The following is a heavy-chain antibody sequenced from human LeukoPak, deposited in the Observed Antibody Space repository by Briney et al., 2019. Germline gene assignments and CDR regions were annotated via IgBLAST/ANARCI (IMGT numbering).Heavy chain of an antibody. CDR2: ISSSGSTI. Sequence: GGSLRLSCAASGFTFSSYEMNWVRQAPGKGLEWVSYISSSGSTIYYADSVKGRFTISRGNAKDSLYLQMNSLRAEDTAVYYCARRKGGSTIDYWGQGTLVTVSS. J-gene: IGHJ4*02. CDR1: GFTFSSYE. CDR3: ARRKGGSTIDY. V-gene: IGHV3-48*03. D-gene: IGHD5-12*01.